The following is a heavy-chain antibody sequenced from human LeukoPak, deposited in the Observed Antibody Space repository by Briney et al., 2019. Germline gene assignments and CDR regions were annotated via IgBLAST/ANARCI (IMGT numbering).Heavy chain of an antibody. CDR1: GGTFSSYA. D-gene: IGHD3-22*01. CDR3: ARDVRPHYHDSTTLDY. J-gene: IGHJ4*02. CDR2: IIPIFGTA. V-gene: IGHV1-69*13. Sequence: ASVKVSCKASGGTFSSYAISWVRQAPGQGLEWMGGIIPIFGTANYAQKFQGRVTITADESTSTAYMELSSLRSEDTAVYYCARDVRPHYHDSTTLDYWGQGTLVTVSS.